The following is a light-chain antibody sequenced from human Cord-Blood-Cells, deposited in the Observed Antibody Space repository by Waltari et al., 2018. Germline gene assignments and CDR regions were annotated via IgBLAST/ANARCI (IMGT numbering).Light chain of an antibody. CDR2: EVS. J-gene: IGLJ1*01. V-gene: IGLV2-14*01. CDR3: SSYTSSSTYV. Sequence: QSALTQPASVSGSPGQSITLSCTGTSSDVGGYNYVYWYQQHPGNAPKLMIYEVSNRPSGVSNRFSGSKSGNTASLTISGLQAEDEADYYCSSYTSSSTYVFGTGTKVTVL. CDR1: SSDVGGYNY.